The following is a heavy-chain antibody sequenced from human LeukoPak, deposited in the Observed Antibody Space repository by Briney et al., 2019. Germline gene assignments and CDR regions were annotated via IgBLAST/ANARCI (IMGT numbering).Heavy chain of an antibody. CDR3: ATGPIKHSGRPTRDY. D-gene: IGHD1-26*01. CDR1: GFTFSGSA. CDR2: IRSKANSYAT. J-gene: IGHJ4*02. Sequence: PGGSLRLSCAASGFTFSGSAMHWVRQASGKGLEWVGRIRSKANSYATAYAASVKGRFTISRDDSKNTAYLQMNSLKTEDTAVYYCATGPIKHSGRPTRDYWGQGTLVTVSS. V-gene: IGHV3-73*01.